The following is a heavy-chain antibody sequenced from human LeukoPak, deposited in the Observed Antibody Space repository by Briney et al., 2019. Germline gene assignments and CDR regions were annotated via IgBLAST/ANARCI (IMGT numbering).Heavy chain of an antibody. CDR1: GFGFSNYG. CDR2: IHYDGRNK. V-gene: IGHV3-30*02. J-gene: IGHJ3*02. CDR3: AKDIAVALGAFAI. D-gene: IGHD6-19*01. Sequence: PGGSLRLSCAASGFGFSNYGMHWVRQGPGKGLEWVAFIHYDGRNKYYADSVKGRFTISRDNSKNTLFLQMNSLRAEDTAVYYCAKDIAVALGAFAIWGQGTMVTVSS.